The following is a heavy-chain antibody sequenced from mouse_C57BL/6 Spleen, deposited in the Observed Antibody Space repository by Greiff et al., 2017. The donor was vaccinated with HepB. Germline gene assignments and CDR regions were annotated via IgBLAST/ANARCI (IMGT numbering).Heavy chain of an antibody. CDR1: GFNIKDYY. V-gene: IGHV14-2*01. CDR2: IDPEDGET. J-gene: IGHJ2*01. CDR3: ARDYGSSYKVDY. Sequence: EVQLQQSGAELVKPGASVKLSCTASGFNIKDYYMHWVKQRTEQGLEWIGRIDPEDGETKYAPKFQGKATITAATSSNTADLQLSSLPSEDTAVYYCARDYGSSYKVDYWGQGTTLTVSS. D-gene: IGHD1-1*01.